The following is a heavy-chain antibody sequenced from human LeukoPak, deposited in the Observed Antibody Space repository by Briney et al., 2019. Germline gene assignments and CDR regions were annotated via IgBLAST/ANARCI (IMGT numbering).Heavy chain of an antibody. V-gene: IGHV1-69*04. D-gene: IGHD3-22*01. J-gene: IGHJ4*02. CDR2: IIPILGIA. CDR1: GGTFSSYA. Sequence: ASVKVSCKASGGTFSSYAISWVRQAPGQGLEWMGRIIPILGIANYARKFQGRVTITADKSTSTAYMELRSLRSDDTAVYYCARTLDYYDSSGYNSLIDYWGQGTLVTVSS. CDR3: ARTLDYYDSSGYNSLIDY.